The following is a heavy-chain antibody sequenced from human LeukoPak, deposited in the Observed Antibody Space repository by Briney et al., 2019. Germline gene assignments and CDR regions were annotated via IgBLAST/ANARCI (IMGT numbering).Heavy chain of an antibody. Sequence: SETLSLTCTVSGRSISSFYWSWIRQPPGKGLEWIGYIYYSGSTNYNPSLKSRVTISVDTSKNQFSLKLSSVTAAGTAVYYCATDCNYDSSGYQNWFDPWGQGTLVTVSS. CDR2: IYYSGST. V-gene: IGHV4-59*01. J-gene: IGHJ5*02. D-gene: IGHD3-22*01. CDR3: ATDCNYDSSGYQNWFDP. CDR1: GRSISSFY.